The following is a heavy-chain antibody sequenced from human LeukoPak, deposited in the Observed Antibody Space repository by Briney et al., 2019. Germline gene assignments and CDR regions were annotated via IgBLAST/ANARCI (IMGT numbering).Heavy chain of an antibody. J-gene: IGHJ2*01. Sequence: PSETLSLTCTASGGSISTGVYYWSWIRQHPGKGLEWIGYYNYCNPSLKSRVTISVDTSKSQFSLKLTAVTAADTAVYHCARAILTRSGFLWHFDLWGRGTLVTVSS. CDR2: YN. D-gene: IGHD3-3*01. CDR1: GGSISTGVYY. CDR3: ARAILTRSGFLWHFDL. V-gene: IGHV4-31*03.